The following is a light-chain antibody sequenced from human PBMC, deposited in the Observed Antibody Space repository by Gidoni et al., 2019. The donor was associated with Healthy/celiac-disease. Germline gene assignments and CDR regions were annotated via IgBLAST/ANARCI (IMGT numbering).Light chain of an antibody. CDR3: CSYAGSYWV. CDR1: SSDVGGYNY. J-gene: IGLJ3*02. Sequence: QSALTQLPTVSGSPGQSVTISCTGTSSDVGGYNYVSWYQQHPGKAPKLMIYDVSKRPSGVPDRFSGSKSGNTASLTISGLQAEDEADYYCCSYAGSYWVFGGGTKLTVL. CDR2: DVS. V-gene: IGLV2-11*01.